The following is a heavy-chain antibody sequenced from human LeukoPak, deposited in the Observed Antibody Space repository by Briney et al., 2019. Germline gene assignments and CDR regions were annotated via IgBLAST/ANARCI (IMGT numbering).Heavy chain of an antibody. J-gene: IGHJ4*02. CDR3: AIFWSGSYFDY. V-gene: IGHV4-59*12. D-gene: IGHD3-3*01. CDR1: GGSISSYY. CDR2: IYYSGST. Sequence: SETLSLTCTVSGGSISSYYWSWIRQPPGKGLEWIGYIYYSGSTNYNPSLKSQVTISVDTSKNQFSLKLSSVTAADTAVYYCAIFWSGSYFDYWGQGTLVTVSS.